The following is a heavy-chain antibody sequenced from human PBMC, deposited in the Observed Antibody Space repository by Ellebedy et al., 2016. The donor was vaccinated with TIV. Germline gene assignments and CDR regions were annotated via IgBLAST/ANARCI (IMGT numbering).Heavy chain of an antibody. Sequence: GESLKISCAASGFTFSSYAMSWVRQAPGKGLEWVSAISGSGGSTYYAGSVKGRFTISRDNSKNTLYLQMNSLRAEDTAVYYCAKDQGVEEWLDAFDIWGQGTMVTVSS. D-gene: IGHD6-19*01. J-gene: IGHJ3*02. CDR3: AKDQGVEEWLDAFDI. V-gene: IGHV3-23*01. CDR2: ISGSGGST. CDR1: GFTFSSYA.